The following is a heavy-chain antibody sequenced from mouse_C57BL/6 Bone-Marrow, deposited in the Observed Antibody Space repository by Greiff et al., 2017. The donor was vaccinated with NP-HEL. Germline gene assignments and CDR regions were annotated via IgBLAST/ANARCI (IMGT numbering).Heavy chain of an antibody. J-gene: IGHJ1*03. V-gene: IGHV5-12*01. CDR3: ARLITTTGYWYFDV. CDR1: GFTFSDYY. D-gene: IGHD2-4*01. CDR2: ISNGGGST. Sequence: EVKLVESGGGLVQPGGSLKLSCAASGFTFSDYYMYWVRQTPEKRLEWVAYISNGGGSTYYPDTVKGRFTISRDNAKNTLYLQMSRLKSEDTAMYYCARLITTTGYWYFDVWGTGTTVTVSS.